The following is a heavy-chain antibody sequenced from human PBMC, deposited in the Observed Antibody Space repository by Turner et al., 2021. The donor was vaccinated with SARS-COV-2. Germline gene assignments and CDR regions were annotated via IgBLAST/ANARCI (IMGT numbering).Heavy chain of an antibody. CDR1: VGSISSSSYY. Sequence: QLQLQASGPGLVKPPEPLSLTCPVSVGSISSSSYYWGWIRQPPGKGLEWIGNIYYSGSTYYNPSLKSRVTISVDTSKNQFSLKLSSGTAADTAVYYCARLMDTAMDYYGMDVWGQGNTVTVSS. D-gene: IGHD5-18*01. V-gene: IGHV4-39*01. CDR3: ARLMDTAMDYYGMDV. J-gene: IGHJ6*02. CDR2: IYYSGST.